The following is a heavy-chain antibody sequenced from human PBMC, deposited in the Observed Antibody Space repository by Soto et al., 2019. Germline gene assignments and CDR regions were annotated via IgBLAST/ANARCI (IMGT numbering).Heavy chain of an antibody. CDR2: IYYSGST. V-gene: IGHV4-59*01. CDR3: ASRLTEATTTGEGFDI. J-gene: IGHJ3*02. Sequence: QVQLQESGPGLVKPSETLSLTCTVSNGSIVNYYWSWIRQPPGKGLEWIGFIYYSGSTNYNPSLKSRVTISVDMSKTQHSLRLSSVTAADTAVYYCASRLTEATTTGEGFDIWGQGTMVTVSS. D-gene: IGHD3-9*01. CDR1: NGSIVNYY.